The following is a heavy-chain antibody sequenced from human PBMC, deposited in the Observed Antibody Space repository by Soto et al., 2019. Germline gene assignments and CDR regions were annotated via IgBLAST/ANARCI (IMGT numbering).Heavy chain of an antibody. CDR1: GGSISSSSYY. V-gene: IGHV4-39*01. D-gene: IGHD6-19*01. J-gene: IGHJ6*02. CDR2: IYYSGST. CDR3: ARLIGQWLVVYYYYGMDV. Sequence: SETLSLTCTVSGGSISSSSYYWGWIRQPPGKGLEWIGSIYYSGSTYYNPSLKSRVTISVDTSKNQFSLKLSSVTAADTAVYYCARLIGQWLVVYYYYGMDVWGQGTTVTVSS.